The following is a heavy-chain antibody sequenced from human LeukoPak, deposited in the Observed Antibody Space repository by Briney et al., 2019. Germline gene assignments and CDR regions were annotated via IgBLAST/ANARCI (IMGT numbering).Heavy chain of an antibody. Sequence: GGSLRLSGAASGFDFSSNWMHWVRHAPGQGLVWVSRIKGDGISTNYADSVKGRFTISRDIAKNTLYLQMNSLRAEDTGVYYCATDHYWSIDYWGRGTLVTVSS. CDR1: GFDFSSNW. V-gene: IGHV3-74*01. D-gene: IGHD3-3*01. CDR3: ATDHYWSIDY. J-gene: IGHJ4*02. CDR2: IKGDGIST.